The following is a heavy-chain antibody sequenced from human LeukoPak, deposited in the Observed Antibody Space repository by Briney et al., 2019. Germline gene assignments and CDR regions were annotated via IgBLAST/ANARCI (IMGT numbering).Heavy chain of an antibody. Sequence: PSETLSLTCAVYGGSFSGYYWSWIRQPPGKGLKWIGEINISGSTNYNPSLKSRVTISVDTSKNQFSLKLSSVTAADTAVYYCAREGEYSYGYGDYWGQGTLVTVSS. D-gene: IGHD5-18*01. CDR2: INISGST. CDR3: AREGEYSYGYGDY. CDR1: GGSFSGYY. J-gene: IGHJ4*02. V-gene: IGHV4-34*01.